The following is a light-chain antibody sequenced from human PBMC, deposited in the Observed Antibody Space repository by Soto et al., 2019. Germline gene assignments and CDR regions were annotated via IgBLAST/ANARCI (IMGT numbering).Light chain of an antibody. J-gene: IGKJ1*01. CDR3: LQDINYPWT. CDR1: QSISNH. CDR2: GAS. Sequence: IQMTQSPSSLSAYVEDRVIITCRASQSISNHLNWYQQKPGKPPKVLIYGASNLQSGVPPRFSGSGSGTDFTLAISSLRPEDSATYYCLQDINYPWTFGQGTKVDIK. V-gene: IGKV1-6*01.